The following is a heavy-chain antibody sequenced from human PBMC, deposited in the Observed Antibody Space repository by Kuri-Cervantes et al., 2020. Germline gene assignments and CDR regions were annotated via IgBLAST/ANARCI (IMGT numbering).Heavy chain of an antibody. D-gene: IGHD3-22*01. Sequence: SETLSLTCAVSGYSISSGYYWGWIRQPPGKGLEWIGSIYHSGSTYYNPSLKSRVTISVDTSKNQFSLKLSSVTAADTAVYYCASSSGWLLLREGDPFDYWGQGTLVTVSS. J-gene: IGHJ4*02. CDR3: ASSSGWLLLREGDPFDY. CDR2: IYHSGST. V-gene: IGHV4-38-2*01. CDR1: GYSISSGYY.